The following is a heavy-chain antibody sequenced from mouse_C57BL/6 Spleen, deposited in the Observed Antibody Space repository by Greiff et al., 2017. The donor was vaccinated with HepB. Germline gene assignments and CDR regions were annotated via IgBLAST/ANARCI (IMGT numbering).Heavy chain of an antibody. CDR2: IYPGDGDT. D-gene: IGHD2-4*01. V-gene: IGHV1-80*01. J-gene: IGHJ2*01. Sequence: QVHVKQSGAELVKPGASVKISCKASGYAFSSYWMNWVKQRPGKGLEWIGQIYPGDGDTNYNGKFKGKATLTADKSSSTAYMQLSSLTSEDSAVYFCARRYDYDGNYFDYWGQGTTLTVSS. CDR3: ARRYDYDGNYFDY. CDR1: GYAFSSYW.